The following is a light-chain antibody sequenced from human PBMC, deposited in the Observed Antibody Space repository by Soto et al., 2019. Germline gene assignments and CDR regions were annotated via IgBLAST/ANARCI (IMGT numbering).Light chain of an antibody. CDR3: CSYAGSYTGV. CDR2: DVS. Sequence: QSALTQPRSVSGSPGQSVTISCTGTSSDVGGYNYVSWYQQHPGKAPKLMIYDVSKRPSGVPDRFSGSKSGNTASLTISGLQADDEADYYCCSYAGSYTGVFGTGTKLTVL. CDR1: SSDVGGYNY. V-gene: IGLV2-11*01. J-gene: IGLJ1*01.